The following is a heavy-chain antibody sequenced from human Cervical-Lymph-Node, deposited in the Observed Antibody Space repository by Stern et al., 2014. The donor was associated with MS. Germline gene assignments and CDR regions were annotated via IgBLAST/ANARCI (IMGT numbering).Heavy chain of an antibody. CDR1: GGTFSNYA. Sequence: VQLVQSGAEVKKPGSSVKVSCKASGGTFSNYATSWVRQAPGQGLEWMGGVGPRFGKPNYAQKFQGRVTITADESTSTAYMDLSSLRSEDTAVYYCASPLTATSVPFGYYGMDVWGQGTTVTVS. CDR3: ASPLTATSVPFGYYGMDV. D-gene: IGHD4-17*01. V-gene: IGHV1-69*01. CDR2: VGPRFGKP. J-gene: IGHJ6*02.